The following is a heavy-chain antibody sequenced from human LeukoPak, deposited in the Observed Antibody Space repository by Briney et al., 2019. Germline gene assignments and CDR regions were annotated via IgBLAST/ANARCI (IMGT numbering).Heavy chain of an antibody. CDR1: GGTLSSYA. J-gene: IGHJ4*02. V-gene: IGHV1-69*05. CDR2: IIPIFGTA. Sequence: SEKVSCKASGGTLSSYAISWVRQAPGQGLEWMGRIIPIFGTANYAQKFQGRVTITTDESTSTAYMELSSLRSEDTAVYYCARERWLDNPTLFYWGQGTLVTVSS. D-gene: IGHD5-24*01. CDR3: ARERWLDNPTLFY.